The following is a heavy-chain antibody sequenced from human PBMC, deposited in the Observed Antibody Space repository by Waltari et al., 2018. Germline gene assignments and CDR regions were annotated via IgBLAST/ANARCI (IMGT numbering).Heavy chain of an antibody. D-gene: IGHD5-12*01. CDR2: INPNSGGT. V-gene: IGHV1-2*02. CDR3: ASGSGYDLEFY. J-gene: IGHJ4*02. Sequence: QVQLVQSGAEVKKPGASVKVSCKASGYTFTGYYMHWVRQAPGQGLEWMGWINPNSGGTNYAQKVQGRVTMTRDTSISTAYMELSRLRSDDTAVYYCASGSGYDLEFYWGQGTLVTVSS. CDR1: GYTFTGYY.